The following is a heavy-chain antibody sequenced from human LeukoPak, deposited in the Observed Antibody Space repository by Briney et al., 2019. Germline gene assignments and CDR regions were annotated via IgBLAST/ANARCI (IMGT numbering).Heavy chain of an antibody. CDR1: GDSVSSNSAT. CDR3: ASGHAFDY. CDR2: TYYRSKWYN. V-gene: IGHV6-1*01. J-gene: IGHJ4*02. Sequence: SQTLSLTCAISGDSVSSNSATWNWIRQSPSRGLEWLGRTYYRSKWYNDYAISVRSRVTINPDTSKNQFSLQLNSVTPEDTAVYYCASGHAFDYWGQGTLVTVPS.